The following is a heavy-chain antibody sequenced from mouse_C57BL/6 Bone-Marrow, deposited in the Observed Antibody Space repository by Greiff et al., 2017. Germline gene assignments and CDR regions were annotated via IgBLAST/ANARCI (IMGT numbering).Heavy chain of an antibody. D-gene: IGHD1-1*01. CDR1: GYAFSSSW. V-gene: IGHV1-82*01. Sequence: VQLQQSGPEPVKPGASVKISCKASGYAFSSSWMNWVKQRPGKGLEWIGRIYPGDGDTNYNGKFKGKATLTADKSSSTAYMQLSSLTSEDSAVYFCARRGFYYGSSLYYFDYWGQGTTLTVSS. CDR3: ARRGFYYGSSLYYFDY. CDR2: IYPGDGDT. J-gene: IGHJ2*01.